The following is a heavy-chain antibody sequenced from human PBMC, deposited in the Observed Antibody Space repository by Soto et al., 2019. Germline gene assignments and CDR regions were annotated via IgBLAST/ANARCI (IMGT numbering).Heavy chain of an antibody. D-gene: IGHD3-16*02. CDR1: GKSFDNFA. CDR3: PRAKYDYIWGSYHPFDQ. V-gene: IGHV1-3*01. Sequence: QGQLVQSGAEVKKPGASVRLSCKVSGKSFDNFAVHWVRQTPGQSPEWMGRINVGDDKTKYSEKFQGRVIVSYDTSATTAYMELRALSSEDTAVYYCPRAKYDYIWGSYHPFDQWAQGAQVTVAS. CDR2: INVGDDKT. J-gene: IGHJ4*02.